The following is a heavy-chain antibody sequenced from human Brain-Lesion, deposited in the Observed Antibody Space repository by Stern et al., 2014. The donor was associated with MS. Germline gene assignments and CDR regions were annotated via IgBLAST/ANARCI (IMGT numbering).Heavy chain of an antibody. V-gene: IGHV4-61*02. Sequence: QVQLGQSGPGLVKPSQTLSLSCTVSGGSISSGGYYWSWIRQPAGKGLEWIGRIFNSGSPSYHPSLKSRVPPSIDTSKNQFSLRLNSMTAADTAVYYCARGRVVPGFQYYATDVWGQGTTVIVSS. CDR1: GGSISSGGYY. CDR2: IFNSGSP. D-gene: IGHD2-2*01. J-gene: IGHJ6*02. CDR3: ARGRVVPGFQYYATDV.